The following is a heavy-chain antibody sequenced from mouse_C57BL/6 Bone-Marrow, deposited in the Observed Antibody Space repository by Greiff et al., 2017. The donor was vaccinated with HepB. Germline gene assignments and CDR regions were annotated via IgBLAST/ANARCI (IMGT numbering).Heavy chain of an antibody. J-gene: IGHJ1*03. CDR3: ATSMITTRRRSHWYFDV. V-gene: IGHV1-42*01. D-gene: IGHD2-4*01. Sequence: VQLKESGPELVKPGASVKISCKASGYSFTGYYMNWVKQSPEKSLEWIGEINPSTGGTTYNQKFKAKATLTVDKSSSTAYMQLKSLTSEDSAVYYCATSMITTRRRSHWYFDVWGTGTTVTVSS. CDR2: INPSTGGT. CDR1: GYSFTGYY.